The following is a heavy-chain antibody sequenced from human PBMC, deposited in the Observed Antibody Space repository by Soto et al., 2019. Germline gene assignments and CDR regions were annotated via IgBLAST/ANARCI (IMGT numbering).Heavy chain of an antibody. CDR2: IYYSGST. CDR1: GGCISSYY. Sequence: XATLALTFTVSGGCISSYYGSWIRQPPGKGLEWIGYIYYSGSTNYNPSLKSRVTISVDTSKNQFSLKLSSVTAADTAVYYCAREEGYCSGGSCYSAFDYWGQGTLVTVS. J-gene: IGHJ4*02. V-gene: IGHV4-59*01. D-gene: IGHD2-15*01. CDR3: AREEGYCSGGSCYSAFDY.